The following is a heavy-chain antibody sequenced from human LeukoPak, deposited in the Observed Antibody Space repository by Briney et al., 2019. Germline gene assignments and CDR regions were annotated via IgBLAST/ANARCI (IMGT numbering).Heavy chain of an antibody. Sequence: SETLSLTCTVSGGSISSYYWSWIRQPAGKGLERIGRIYTSGSTNYNASLKSRVSMSVDTSKNQFSLKLSSVTAADTAVFYCARENSGSYREFDYWGQGTLVTVSS. CDR1: GGSISSYY. J-gene: IGHJ4*02. D-gene: IGHD1-26*01. V-gene: IGHV4-4*07. CDR3: ARENSGSYREFDY. CDR2: IYTSGST.